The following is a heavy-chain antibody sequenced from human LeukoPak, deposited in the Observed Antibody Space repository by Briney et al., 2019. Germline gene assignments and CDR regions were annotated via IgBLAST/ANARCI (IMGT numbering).Heavy chain of an antibody. Sequence: GGSLRLSCAASGTTFEDYAMHWVRHAPGKGLEWVSFISGDGGTTYYADSVKGRFTISRDNYKTSLNLQMNSLRTEDTALYYCAKDQGASGWGAFDYWGQGTLVTVSS. D-gene: IGHD6-19*01. V-gene: IGHV3-43*02. CDR1: GTTFEDYA. CDR2: ISGDGGTT. CDR3: AKDQGASGWGAFDY. J-gene: IGHJ4*02.